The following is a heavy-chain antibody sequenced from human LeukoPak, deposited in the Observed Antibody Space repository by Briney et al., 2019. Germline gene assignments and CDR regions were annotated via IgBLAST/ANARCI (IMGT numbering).Heavy chain of an antibody. CDR2: IYSGGTT. CDR1: GFTFSNYN. CDR3: ARGVAAAGTTLDY. V-gene: IGHV3-66*01. D-gene: IGHD6-13*01. J-gene: IGHJ4*02. Sequence: HPGGSLRLSCAASGFTFSNYNMNWVRQAPGKGLEWVSVIYSGGTTYYADSVKGRFTISRDNSKNTLYLQMNSLRDEDTAVYYCARGVAAAGTTLDYWGQGTLVTVSS.